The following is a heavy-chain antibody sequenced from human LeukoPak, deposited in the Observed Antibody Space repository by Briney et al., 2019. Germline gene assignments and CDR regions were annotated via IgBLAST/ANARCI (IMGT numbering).Heavy chain of an antibody. V-gene: IGHV4-59*01. Sequence: SETLSLTCTVSGGSISSYYWSWIRRPPGKGLEWIGYIYYSGSTNYNPSLKSRVTISVDTSKNQFSLKLSSVTAADTAVYYCAGVEDYGDAFDIWGQGTMVTVSS. CDR1: GGSISSYY. D-gene: IGHD4-17*01. CDR2: IYYSGST. CDR3: AGVEDYGDAFDI. J-gene: IGHJ3*02.